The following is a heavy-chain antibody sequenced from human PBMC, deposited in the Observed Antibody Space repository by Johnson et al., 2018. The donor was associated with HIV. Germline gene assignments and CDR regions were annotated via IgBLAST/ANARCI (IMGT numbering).Heavy chain of an antibody. Sequence: EQLVVSGGGLVQPGGSLRLSCAASGFIATSNYMTWVRQAPGKGLEWVSVIYGSNSTYYADSVKGRFTISRDKSKNTLSLQMNSLRAEDTAVYYCAREGVVGVKDGLIWGQGTMVTVSS. V-gene: IGHV3-66*01. CDR1: GFIATSNY. CDR3: AREGVVGVKDGLI. CDR2: IYGSNST. D-gene: IGHD1-26*01. J-gene: IGHJ3*02.